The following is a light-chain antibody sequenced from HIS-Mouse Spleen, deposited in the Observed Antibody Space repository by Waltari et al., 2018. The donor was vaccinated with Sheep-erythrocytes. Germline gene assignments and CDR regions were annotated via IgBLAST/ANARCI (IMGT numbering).Light chain of an antibody. CDR1: QGISSY. J-gene: IGKJ2*01. CDR3: QQYYSYPYT. V-gene: IGKV1-8*01. CDR2: AAS. Sequence: AIRMTQSPSSLSASTGDRVTITCRASQGISSYFAWYQQKPGNAPKLLIYAASTLESGVPSRFSGSRSGTDFTLTIRCLQSEDFATYYCQQYYSYPYTFGQGTKLEIK.